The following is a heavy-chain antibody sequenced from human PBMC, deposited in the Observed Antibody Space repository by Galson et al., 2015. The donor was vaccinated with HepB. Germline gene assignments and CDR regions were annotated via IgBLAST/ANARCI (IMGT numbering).Heavy chain of an antibody. CDR2: IKEDGSEK. Sequence: SLRLSCAASGFTFSYYWMTWVRRAPGKGLEWVATIKEDGSEKYYVDSMRGRFTISRDNAKNSLYLQMNSLRAEDTAVYYCARDCPPGGGDCYCSHWGQGTLVTVSS. V-gene: IGHV3-7*01. CDR3: ARDCPPGGGDCYCSH. J-gene: IGHJ4*02. CDR1: GFTFSYYW. D-gene: IGHD2-21*01.